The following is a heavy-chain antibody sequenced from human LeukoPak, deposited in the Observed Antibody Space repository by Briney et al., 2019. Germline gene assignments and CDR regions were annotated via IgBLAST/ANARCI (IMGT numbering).Heavy chain of an antibody. CDR1: GGSVSSGSYY. Sequence: SETLSLTCTVSGGSVSSGSYYWSWIRQPPGKGLEWIGYIYYSGSTNYNPSLKSRVTISVDTSKNQFSLKLSSVTAADTAVYYCALGSSGLAQHWGQGTLVTVSS. CDR2: IYYSGST. D-gene: IGHD6-19*01. V-gene: IGHV4-61*01. CDR3: ALGSSGLAQH. J-gene: IGHJ1*01.